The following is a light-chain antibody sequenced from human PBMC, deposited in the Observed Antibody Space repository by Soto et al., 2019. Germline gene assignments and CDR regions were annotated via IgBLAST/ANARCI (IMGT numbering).Light chain of an antibody. CDR1: SSNIGGNS. V-gene: IGLV1-51*01. J-gene: IGLJ1*01. Sequence: QSVLTQPPSVSAAPGQKVTISCSGSSSNIGGNSVSWYQQLPGTAPKLLIYDDDKRPSGIPDRFSGSKSGTSATLGITGLQADDEADYYCQSNDNGLSGSDVFGTGTKVTVL. CDR2: DDD. CDR3: QSNDNGLSGSDV.